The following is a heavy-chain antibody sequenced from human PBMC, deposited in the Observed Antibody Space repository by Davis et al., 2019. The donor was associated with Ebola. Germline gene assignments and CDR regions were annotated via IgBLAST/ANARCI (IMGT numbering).Heavy chain of an antibody. CDR3: ARQATTVTTSWFDY. D-gene: IGHD4-17*01. J-gene: IGHJ4*02. Sequence: SETLPLTCAVSGGSISSSNWWSWVRQPPGKGLEWIGEIYHSGSTNYNPSLKSRVTISVDTSKNQFSLKLSSVTAADTAVYYCARQATTVTTSWFDYWGQGTLVTVSS. CDR2: IYHSGST. CDR1: GGSISSSNW. V-gene: IGHV4-4*02.